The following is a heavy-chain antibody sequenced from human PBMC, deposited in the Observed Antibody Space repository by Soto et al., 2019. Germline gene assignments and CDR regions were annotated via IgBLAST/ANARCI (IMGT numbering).Heavy chain of an antibody. CDR3: AREEGCSSTSCYPSYYYYGMDV. Sequence: QVQLQESGPGLVKPSQTLSLTCTVSGGSISSGGYYWSWIRQHPGKGLEWIGYIYYSGSTYYNPSLKSRVTISVDTSKNQFSLKLSSVTAADTAVYYCAREEGCSSTSCYPSYYYYGMDVWGQGTTVTVSS. CDR1: GGSISSGGYY. V-gene: IGHV4-31*03. CDR2: IYYSGST. D-gene: IGHD2-2*01. J-gene: IGHJ6*02.